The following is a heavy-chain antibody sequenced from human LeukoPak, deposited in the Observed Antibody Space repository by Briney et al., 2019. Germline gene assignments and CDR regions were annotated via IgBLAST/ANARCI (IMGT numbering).Heavy chain of an antibody. J-gene: IGHJ6*02. CDR1: GFTFSDYY. CDR2: ISSSGSTI. D-gene: IGHD3-10*01. V-gene: IGHV3-11*01. Sequence: PGGSLRLSCAASGFTFSDYYMSWIRQAPGKGLEWVSYISSSGSTIYYADSVKGRFTISRDNAKNSLYLQMNSLRAEDTAVYYCARRLLWFGEFENGMDVWGQGTTVTVSS. CDR3: ARRLLWFGEFENGMDV.